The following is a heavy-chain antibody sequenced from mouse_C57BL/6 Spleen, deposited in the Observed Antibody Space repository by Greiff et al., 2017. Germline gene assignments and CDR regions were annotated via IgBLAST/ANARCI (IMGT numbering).Heavy chain of an antibody. CDR3: ARYGDYDGGYWYFDV. J-gene: IGHJ1*03. D-gene: IGHD2-4*01. CDR1: GYTFTSYW. Sequence: QVQLQQPGAELVKPGASVKLSCKASGYTFTSYWMQWVKRRPGQGLEWIGEIDPSDSYTNYNQKFKGKATLTVDASSSTAYMQLSSLTSEDSAVYYCARYGDYDGGYWYFDVWGTGTTVTVSS. V-gene: IGHV1-50*01. CDR2: IDPSDSYT.